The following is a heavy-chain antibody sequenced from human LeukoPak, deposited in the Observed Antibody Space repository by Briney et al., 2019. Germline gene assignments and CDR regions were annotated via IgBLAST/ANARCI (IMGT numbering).Heavy chain of an antibody. J-gene: IGHJ6*03. CDR2: IIPVFRTP. Sequence: SVKVSCKASGGTSSTYTITWVRQAPGQGLEWMGRIIPVFRTPNYAQKFQGRVTITTDESTGTAYMELSSLKSDDTAIYYCARVDRYFFYLDVWGQGTTVTVSS. CDR3: ARVDRYFFYLDV. V-gene: IGHV1-69*05. CDR1: GGTSSTYT.